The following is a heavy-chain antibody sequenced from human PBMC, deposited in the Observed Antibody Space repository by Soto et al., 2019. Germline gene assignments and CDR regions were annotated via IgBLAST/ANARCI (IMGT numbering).Heavy chain of an antibody. Sequence: HPGGSLRLSCSASGFTFSSYAMSWVRQAPGKGLEWVSAISGSGGSTYYADSVKGRFTISRDNSKNTLYLQMNSLRAEDTAVYYCAKDLRPDYYDSSGYFDYWGQGTLVTVSS. D-gene: IGHD3-22*01. J-gene: IGHJ4*02. CDR2: ISGSGGST. CDR3: AKDLRPDYYDSSGYFDY. CDR1: GFTFSSYA. V-gene: IGHV3-23*01.